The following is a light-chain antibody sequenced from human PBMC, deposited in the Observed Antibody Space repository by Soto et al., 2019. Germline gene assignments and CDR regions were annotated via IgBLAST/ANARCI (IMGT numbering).Light chain of an antibody. CDR3: CSYAGSSTLV. CDR2: EGS. CDR1: SSDI. Sequence: QSVLTQPASVSGSPGQSITISCTGTSSDIVSWYQQHPGKAPKLIIHEGSKRPSGVSNRFSGSKSGNTASLTISGLQAEDEADYYCCSYAGSSTLVFGGGTKVTVL. J-gene: IGLJ2*01. V-gene: IGLV2-23*01.